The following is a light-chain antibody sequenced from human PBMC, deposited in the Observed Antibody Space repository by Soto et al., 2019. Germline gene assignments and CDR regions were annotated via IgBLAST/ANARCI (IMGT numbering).Light chain of an antibody. CDR2: GAS. Sequence: EIVLTQSPCTLSVSPGERATITCRASQSVSSSYLAWYQQKPAQAPRLLIYGASSTVTGIPPTFSGSGSGTDFTLLISSLEHPDFAAYYCHQYYSSPTWTFGQGTKVDLK. V-gene: IGKV3-20*01. J-gene: IGKJ1*01. CDR3: HQYYSSPTWT. CDR1: QSVSSSY.